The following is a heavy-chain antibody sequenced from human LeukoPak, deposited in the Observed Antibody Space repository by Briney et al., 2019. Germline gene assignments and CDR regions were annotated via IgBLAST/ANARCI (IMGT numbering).Heavy chain of an antibody. Sequence: ASVKVSCKASGYTFTSYGISWVRQAPGQGLEWMGWISAYNGNTNYAQKFQGRVTMTRNTSISTAYMELSSLRSEDTAVYYCARQGNYYGSGSNTDYWGQGTLVTVSS. J-gene: IGHJ4*02. CDR1: GYTFTSYG. V-gene: IGHV1-18*01. CDR2: ISAYNGNT. CDR3: ARQGNYYGSGSNTDY. D-gene: IGHD3-10*01.